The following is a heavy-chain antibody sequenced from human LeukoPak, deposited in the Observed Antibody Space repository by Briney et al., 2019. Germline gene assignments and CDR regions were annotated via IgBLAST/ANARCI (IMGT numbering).Heavy chain of an antibody. CDR1: GFTCNSCA. V-gene: IGHV3-23*01. J-gene: IGHJ4*02. Sequence: PGGSLRLSCAASGFTCNSCAMSWVRQAPGKWLEWVSAISGGGTNTYYADSVKGRFTISRDSSKNTLYLQMNSLRAEDTAIYYCAKDPSGGTENWGQGTLVTVSS. D-gene: IGHD1-7*01. CDR3: AKDPSGGTEN. CDR2: ISGGGTNT.